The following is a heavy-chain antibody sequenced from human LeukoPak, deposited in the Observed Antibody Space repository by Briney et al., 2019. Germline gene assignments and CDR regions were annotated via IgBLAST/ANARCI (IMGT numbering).Heavy chain of an antibody. CDR3: ARGRYDYVWGSYYYFDY. CDR2: ISYDGSNK. D-gene: IGHD3-16*01. V-gene: IGHV3-30-3*01. J-gene: IGHJ4*02. Sequence: PGGSLRLSCAASGFTFSSYAMHWVRQAPGKGLEWVAVISYDGSNKYYADSVKGRFTIPRDNSKNTLYLQVNSLRAEDTAVYYCARGRYDYVWGSYYYFDYWGQGTLVTVSS. CDR1: GFTFSSYA.